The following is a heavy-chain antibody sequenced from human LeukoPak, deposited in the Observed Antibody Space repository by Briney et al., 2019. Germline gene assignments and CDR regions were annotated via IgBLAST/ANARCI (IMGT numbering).Heavy chain of an antibody. Sequence: SETLSLTCTVSGGSISSYYWSWIRQPPGKGLGWIGYIHCSGSTNYNPSLKSRVTVSVDTSKNQFSLKLSSVTAADTAVYYCARHTYYDSGGYYFVAFDIWGQGTTVTVSS. CDR2: IHCSGST. CDR1: GGSISSYY. J-gene: IGHJ3*02. V-gene: IGHV4-59*08. CDR3: ARHTYYDSGGYYFVAFDI. D-gene: IGHD3-22*01.